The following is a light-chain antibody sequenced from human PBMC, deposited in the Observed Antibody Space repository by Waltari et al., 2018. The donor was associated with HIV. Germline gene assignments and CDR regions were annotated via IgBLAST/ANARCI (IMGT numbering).Light chain of an antibody. CDR2: WAS. V-gene: IGKV4-1*01. J-gene: IGKJ4*01. CDR3: QQYYSTPIT. CDR1: QSISYAFNNTNY. Sequence: IVMTQSPDSLAVSLGDWAILNCKSSQSISYAFNNTNYLAWYQQKAGQPPKLLSSWASMRESGVPQRFSGSGSGTEFTLSIGRLQAEDGAMYFCQQYYSTPITFGGGTKVEI.